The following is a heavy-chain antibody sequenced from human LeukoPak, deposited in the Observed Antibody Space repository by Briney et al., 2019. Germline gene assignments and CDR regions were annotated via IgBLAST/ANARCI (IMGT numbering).Heavy chain of an antibody. Sequence: GGSLRLSCAAPGFTFSSYWMSWVRQAPGKGLEWVANIKQDGSEKYYVDSVKGRFTISRDNAKNSLYLQMNSLRAEDTAVYYCASWCSSTSCYGGAMVNYWGQGTLVTVSS. V-gene: IGHV3-7*01. CDR3: ASWCSSTSCYGGAMVNY. CDR1: GFTFSSYW. CDR2: IKQDGSEK. J-gene: IGHJ4*02. D-gene: IGHD2-2*01.